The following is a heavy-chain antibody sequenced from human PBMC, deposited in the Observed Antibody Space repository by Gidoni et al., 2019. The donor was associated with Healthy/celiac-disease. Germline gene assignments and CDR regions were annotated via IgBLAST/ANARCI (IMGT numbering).Heavy chain of an antibody. CDR3: AKSYVYSTQGEFDY. Sequence: EVQLLESGGGLVQPGGSLRLSCAASGFPFSSYAMSWVRQAPGKGLEWVSAISGSGGSTYYADSVKGQFTISRDNAKNTLYLQMNSLRAEDTAVYYCAKSYVYSTQGEFDYWGQGTLVTVSS. CDR2: ISGSGGST. V-gene: IGHV3-23*01. CDR1: GFPFSSYA. D-gene: IGHD6-13*01. J-gene: IGHJ4*02.